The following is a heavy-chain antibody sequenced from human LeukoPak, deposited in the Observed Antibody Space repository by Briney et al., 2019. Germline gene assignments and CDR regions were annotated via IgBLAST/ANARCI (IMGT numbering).Heavy chain of an antibody. CDR1: GGSFSSGSYY. CDR3: ARDPGYSSGWHKFDY. D-gene: IGHD6-19*01. CDR2: IYYSGST. V-gene: IGHV4-61*01. Sequence: SETLSLTCTVSGGSFSSGSYYWSWIRQPPGKGLEWIGYIYYSGSTNYNPSLKSRVTISVDTSKNQFSLKLSSVTAADTAVYYCARDPGYSSGWHKFDYWGQGTLVTVSS. J-gene: IGHJ4*02.